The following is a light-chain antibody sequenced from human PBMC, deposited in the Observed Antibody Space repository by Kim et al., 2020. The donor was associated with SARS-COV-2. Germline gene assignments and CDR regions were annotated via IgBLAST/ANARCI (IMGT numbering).Light chain of an antibody. J-gene: IGLJ3*02. Sequence: GQTVTISCSGANSNIEPNYVSWYQQLPGAAHKLLIYHNHERPSGIPDRFSGSKSGASATLGITGLQTGDAADYYCGTWDTGLRAVVFGGGTQLTVL. V-gene: IGLV1-51*01. CDR3: GTWDTGLRAVV. CDR2: HNH. CDR1: NSNIEPNY.